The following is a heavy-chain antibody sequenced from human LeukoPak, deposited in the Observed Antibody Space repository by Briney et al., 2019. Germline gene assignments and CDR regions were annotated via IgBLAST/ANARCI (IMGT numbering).Heavy chain of an antibody. V-gene: IGHV1-69*01. CDR3: ARDHSRGPYNWFDP. D-gene: IGHD5-18*01. Sequence: GSSVKVSCKASGGTFSSYAISWVRQAPGQGLEWMGGIIPIFGTANYAQKFQGRVTITADESTSTAYMELSSLRSEDTAVYYCARDHSRGPYNWFDPWGQGTLVTVSS. J-gene: IGHJ5*02. CDR1: GGTFSSYA. CDR2: IIPIFGTA.